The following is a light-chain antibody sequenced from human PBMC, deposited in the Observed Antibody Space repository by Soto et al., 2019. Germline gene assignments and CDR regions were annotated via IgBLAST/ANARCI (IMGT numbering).Light chain of an antibody. CDR2: DAS. CDR1: HSVTTH. J-gene: IGKJ4*01. V-gene: IGKV3-11*01. CDR3: QQRSNWPPLT. Sequence: EIVLTQSPDTLSLSPGERATLSCWASHSVTTHLAWFQQRPGQTPRLLIYDASTRAPGIPARFSGSGSGTDFTLTISSLQSEDFADYYCQQRSNWPPLTFGGGTKVDIK.